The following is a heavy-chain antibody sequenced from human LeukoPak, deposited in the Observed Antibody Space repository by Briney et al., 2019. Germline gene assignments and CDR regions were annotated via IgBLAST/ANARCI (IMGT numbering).Heavy chain of an antibody. V-gene: IGHV4-39*07. CDR2: IYSSGST. J-gene: IGHJ3*02. CDR3: ARATTIFGVVSSRADAFDI. D-gene: IGHD3-3*01. Sequence: KTSETLSLTCTVSGDSISSSGHYWGWIRQSPGTGLEWIGSIYSSGSTYYNPSLKSRVTISVDTSKNQFSLKLSSVTAADTAVYYCARATTIFGVVSSRADAFDIWGQGTMVTVSS. CDR1: GDSISSSGHY.